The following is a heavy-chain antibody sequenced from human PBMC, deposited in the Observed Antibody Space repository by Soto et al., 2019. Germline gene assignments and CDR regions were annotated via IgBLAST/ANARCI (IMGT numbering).Heavy chain of an antibody. CDR3: ARVGSGYDYYYYGMDV. CDR1: SGSISSYY. Sequence: SETLSLTCTVSSGSISSYYWSWIRQPPGKGLEWIGYIYYSGSTNYNPSLKSRVTISVDTSKNQFSLKLSSVTAADTAVYYCARVGSGYDYYYYGMDVWGQGTTVTVSS. V-gene: IGHV4-59*01. CDR2: IYYSGST. D-gene: IGHD5-12*01. J-gene: IGHJ6*02.